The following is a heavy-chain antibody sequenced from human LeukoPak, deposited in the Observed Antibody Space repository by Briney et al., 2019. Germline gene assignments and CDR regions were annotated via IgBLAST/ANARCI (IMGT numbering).Heavy chain of an antibody. V-gene: IGHV3-74*01. J-gene: IGHJ4*02. D-gene: IGHD2-2*01. CDR1: GFTFSSHW. CDR3: ARDMGYCSSSNCYTYYLDY. CDR2: INGDGSTT. Sequence: PGGSLRLSCAASGFTFSSHWMHWVRQAPGKGLVWVSRINGDGSTTNYADSVKGRFTISRDNAKNSLYLQMNSLRGEDTAVYYCARDMGYCSSSNCYTYYLDYWGQGTLVTVSS.